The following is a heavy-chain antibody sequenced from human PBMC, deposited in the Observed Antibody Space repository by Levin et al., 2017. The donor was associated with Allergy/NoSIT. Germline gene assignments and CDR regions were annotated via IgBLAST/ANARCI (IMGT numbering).Heavy chain of an antibody. Sequence: GESLKISCAASGFTFSSYGMHWVRQAPGKGLEWVAVISYDGSNKYYADSVKGRFTISRDNSKNTLYLQMNSLRAEDTAVYYCAKATTVGAFDIWGQGTMVTVSS. J-gene: IGHJ3*02. D-gene: IGHD4-17*01. CDR2: ISYDGSNK. V-gene: IGHV3-30*18. CDR1: GFTFSSYG. CDR3: AKATTVGAFDI.